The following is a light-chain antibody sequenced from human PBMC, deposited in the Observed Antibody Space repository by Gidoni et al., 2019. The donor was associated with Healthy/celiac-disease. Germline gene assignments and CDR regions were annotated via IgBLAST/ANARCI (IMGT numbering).Light chain of an antibody. CDR1: QRVSSSY. J-gene: IGKJ1*01. V-gene: IGKV3-20*01. Sequence: IVLTQSPGTLSLSPGERATLSCRASQRVSSSYLAWYQQKPGQAPRLLIYGASSRATGIPDRFSGSGSGTDFTLTISRLEPEEFAVYYCQQYGSSPRGTFGQGTKVEIK. CDR3: QQYGSSPRGT. CDR2: GAS.